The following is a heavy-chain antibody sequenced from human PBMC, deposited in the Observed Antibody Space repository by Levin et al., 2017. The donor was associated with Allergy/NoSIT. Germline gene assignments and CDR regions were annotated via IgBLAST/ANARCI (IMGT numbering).Heavy chain of an antibody. CDR3: ARDRGVVGKERGIDY. D-gene: IGHD2-15*01. V-gene: IGHV3-30-3*01. Sequence: GGSLRLSCAASGFTFSSYAMHWVRQAPGKGLEWVAVISYDGSNKYYADSVKGRFTISRDNSKNTLYLQMNSLRAEDTAVYYCARDRGVVGKERGIDYWGQGTLVTVSS. J-gene: IGHJ4*02. CDR2: ISYDGSNK. CDR1: GFTFSSYA.